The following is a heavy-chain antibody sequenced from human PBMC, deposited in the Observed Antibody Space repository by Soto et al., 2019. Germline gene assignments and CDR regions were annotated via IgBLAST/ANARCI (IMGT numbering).Heavy chain of an antibody. CDR3: ARGTGRSSSIRPWYYYCGRDV. Sequence: ASVKVSCKASGYTFTNYAIHWLRQAPGQRLECMGWINAGNGYTEYSETFQGRVTITRDTSATAAYMELSSLRSEDKAVYYCARGTGRSSSIRPWYYYCGRDVWGQGTTVTVSS. J-gene: IGHJ6*02. CDR2: INAGNGYT. V-gene: IGHV1-3*01. D-gene: IGHD6-6*01. CDR1: GYTFTNYA.